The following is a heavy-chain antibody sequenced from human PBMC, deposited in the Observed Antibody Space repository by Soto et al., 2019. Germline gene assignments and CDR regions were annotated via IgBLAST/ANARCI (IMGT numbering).Heavy chain of an antibody. CDR1: GGTFSSYT. V-gene: IGHV1-69*08. CDR3: AREGMDFGMDG. CDR2: IIPILGIA. D-gene: IGHD2-8*01. J-gene: IGHJ6*02. Sequence: QVQLVQSGAEVKKPGSSVKVSCKASGGTFSSYTISWVRQAPGQGLEWMGRIIPILGIANYAQKFQGRVTITADKATSTSYMELSSLRSEDTAVYYGAREGMDFGMDGWGQGTTVAVSS.